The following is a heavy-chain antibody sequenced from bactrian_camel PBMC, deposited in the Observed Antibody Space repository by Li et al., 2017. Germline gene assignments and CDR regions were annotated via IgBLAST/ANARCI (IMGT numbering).Heavy chain of an antibody. D-gene: IGHD8*01. V-gene: IGHV3S55*01. Sequence: HVQLVESGGGSVQAGETLRLSCEASGLTFDLADMVWYRQTPGNECELVTKISRNGSTDYLDSVKGRFTISQDSAKNTVYLQMSGLKPEGTAMYYCAADRLRNWARPLTPDDWNYWGQGTQVTVS. CDR3: AADRLRNWARPLTPDDWNY. J-gene: IGHJ4*01. CDR2: ISRNGST. CDR1: GLTFDLAD.